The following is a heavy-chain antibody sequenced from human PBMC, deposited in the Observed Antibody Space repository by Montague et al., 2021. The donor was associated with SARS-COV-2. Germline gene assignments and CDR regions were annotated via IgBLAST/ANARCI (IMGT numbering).Heavy chain of an antibody. J-gene: IGHJ4*01. CDR2: INQGGAP. D-gene: IGHD3-9*01. V-gene: IGHV4-34*01. CDR3: ARGRPVQGSFRHFDSIASGAFDF. Sequence: SETLSLTCAVSRGSFSNYYWTWIRQSPGKGLEWIGEINQGGAPNYTPSLKSRVTISLETSKKQISLTLSSVTVADTAVFFCARGRPVQGSFRHFDSIASGAFDFWGQGTLVTVSS. CDR1: RGSFSNYY.